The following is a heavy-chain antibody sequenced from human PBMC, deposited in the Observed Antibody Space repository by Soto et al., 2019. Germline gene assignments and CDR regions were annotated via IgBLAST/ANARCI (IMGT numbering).Heavy chain of an antibody. D-gene: IGHD3-22*01. V-gene: IGHV4-59*01. CDR3: ARETYYYDSSRYSTSPFDY. Sequence: QVQLQESGPGLVKPSETLSLTCTVSGGSISSYYWSWIRQPPGKGLECIGYIYYSGSTNYNPSLKRRVAISVYTSKNQFPLKQSYVTAADTAVYYCARETYYYDSSRYSTSPFDYWGQGTLVTVSS. J-gene: IGHJ4*01. CDR1: GGSISSYY. CDR2: IYYSGST.